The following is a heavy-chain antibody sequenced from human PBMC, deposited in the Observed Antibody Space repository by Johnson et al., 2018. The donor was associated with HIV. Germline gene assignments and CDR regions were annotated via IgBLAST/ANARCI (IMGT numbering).Heavy chain of an antibody. J-gene: IGHJ3*02. CDR1: GFTFSSYA. CDR3: ARGQYSSSPCAFDI. D-gene: IGHD6-6*01. Sequence: QVQLVESGGGMVQPGRSLRLSCAASGFTFSSYAMHWVRQAPGKGLEWVAVISYDGSNKYYADSVKGRFTISRDNSKNTLYLQMNSLRAEDTAVYYCARGQYSSSPCAFDIWG. V-gene: IGHV3-30-3*01. CDR2: ISYDGSNK.